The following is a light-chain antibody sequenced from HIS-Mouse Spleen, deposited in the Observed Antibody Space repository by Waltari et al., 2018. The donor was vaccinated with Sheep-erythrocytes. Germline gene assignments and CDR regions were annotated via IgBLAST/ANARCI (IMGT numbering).Light chain of an antibody. CDR1: SSDVGGYNS. CDR2: DVS. CDR3: CSYAGSYNHV. J-gene: IGLJ1*01. Sequence: QSALTQPRSVSGSPGQSVTISCPGTSSDVGGYNSVPWYQPHPGKAPKLMIYDVSKRPSGVPDRFSGSKSGNTASLTISGLQAEDEADYYCCSYAGSYNHVFATGTKVTVL. V-gene: IGLV2-11*01.